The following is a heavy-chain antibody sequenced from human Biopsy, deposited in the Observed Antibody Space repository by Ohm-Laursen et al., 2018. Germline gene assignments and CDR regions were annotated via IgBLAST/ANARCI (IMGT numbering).Heavy chain of an antibody. Sequence: SLRLSCPPSGFTFLPYPLTWVRKAPARGLEWVDNIDVSDYNTYYADSVRGRFTISRDNSKQLVHLEINSLTADDTAVYYCVKQWGGYNFDSWGQGTLVTVSS. CDR1: GFTFLPYP. D-gene: IGHD1-14*01. V-gene: IGHV3-23*01. J-gene: IGHJ5*01. CDR3: VKQWGGYNFDS. CDR2: IDVSDYNT.